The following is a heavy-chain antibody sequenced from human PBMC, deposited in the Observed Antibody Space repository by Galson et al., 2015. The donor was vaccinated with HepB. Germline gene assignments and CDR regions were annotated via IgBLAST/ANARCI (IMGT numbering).Heavy chain of an antibody. V-gene: IGHV4-39*01. Sequence: SETLSLTCIVSGGSIAASGYYWGWIRQPPGKGLEWIGSIYYSGSTHYNPSLKSRVTISVDTSKNQFSLKLSSMTAADTAVFYCARHRTGAYGGYAGDNWFDPWGQGTLVTGSS. CDR2: IYYSGST. CDR1: GGSIAASGYY. CDR3: ARHRTGAYGGYAGDNWFDP. D-gene: IGHD5-12*01. J-gene: IGHJ5*02.